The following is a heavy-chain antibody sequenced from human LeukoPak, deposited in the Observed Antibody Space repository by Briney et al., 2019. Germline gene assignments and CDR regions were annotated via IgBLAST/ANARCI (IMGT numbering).Heavy chain of an antibody. CDR3: ARSRYIAVAGSAFHY. D-gene: IGHD6-19*01. CDR2: INPNSGST. J-gene: IGHJ4*02. CDR1: GYTFTGYY. Sequence: ASVKVSCKASGYTFTGYYMHWVRQAPGQGLEWMGWINPNSGSTNYAQKFQGRVTMTRDTSISTAYMELSRLRSDDTAVYYCARSRYIAVAGSAFHYWGQGTLVTVSS. V-gene: IGHV1-2*02.